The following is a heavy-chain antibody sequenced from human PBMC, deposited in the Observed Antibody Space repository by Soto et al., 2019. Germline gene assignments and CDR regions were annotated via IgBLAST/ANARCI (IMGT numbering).Heavy chain of an antibody. Sequence: GGSLRLSCAASGFTFSTNSMHWVRQAPGKGLEWVSYISSSSSTIYYADSVKGRFTISRDNAKNSLYLQMNSLRAEDTAVYYCARDGAPPYDYWGQGTLVTVSS. CDR1: GFTFSTNS. V-gene: IGHV3-48*01. CDR2: ISSSSSTI. D-gene: IGHD3-16*01. J-gene: IGHJ4*02. CDR3: ARDGAPPYDY.